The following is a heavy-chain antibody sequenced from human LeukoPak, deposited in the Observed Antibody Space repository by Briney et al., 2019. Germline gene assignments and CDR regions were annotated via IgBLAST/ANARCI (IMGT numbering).Heavy chain of an antibody. CDR3: ARATYYYGSAK. CDR1: GGSFSGYY. J-gene: IGHJ4*02. V-gene: IGHV4-34*01. CDR2: INHSGST. D-gene: IGHD3-10*01. Sequence: PSETLSLTCAVYGGSFSGYYWSWIRQPPGKGLEWIGEINHSGSTNYNPSLKSRVTISVDTSKNQFSLKLSSVTAADTAVYYCARATYYYGSAKWGQGTLVTVSS.